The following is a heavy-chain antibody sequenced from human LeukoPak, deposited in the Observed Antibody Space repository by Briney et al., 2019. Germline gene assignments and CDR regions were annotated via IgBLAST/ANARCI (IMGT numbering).Heavy chain of an antibody. J-gene: IGHJ5*02. CDR2: IYPDDSDT. CDR1: GYNFTDYW. V-gene: IGHV5-51*01. Sequence: GESLKISCQGSGYNFTDYWIGWVRQMPGTGLEWVGAIYPDDSDTRYSPSFQGQVVISADRSIRTAYLQWNTLKTSDTAMYYCVRQRGASGTINHFDPWGQGTLVTVSS. CDR3: VRQRGASGTINHFDP. D-gene: IGHD3-10*01.